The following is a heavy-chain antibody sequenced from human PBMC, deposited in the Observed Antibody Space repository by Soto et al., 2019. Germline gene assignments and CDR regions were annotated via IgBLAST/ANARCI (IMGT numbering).Heavy chain of an antibody. J-gene: IGHJ3*02. D-gene: IGHD5-18*01. CDR1: GFTFSDYY. CDR2: ISSSGSTI. CDR3: ARDPDSYGYDDAFDI. Sequence: QVQLVESGGGLVKPGGSLRLSCAASGFTFSDYYMSWIRQAPGKGLEWVSYISSSGSTIYYADSVKGRFTISRDNAXXSRYLQMNSLRAEDTAVYYCARDPDSYGYDDAFDIWGQGTMVTVSS. V-gene: IGHV3-11*01.